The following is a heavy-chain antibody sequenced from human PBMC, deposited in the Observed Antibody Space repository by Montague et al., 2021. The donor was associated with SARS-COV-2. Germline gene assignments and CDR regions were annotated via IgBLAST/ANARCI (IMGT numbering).Heavy chain of an antibody. CDR1: GFTFGDYV. V-gene: IGHV3-49*04. D-gene: IGHD3-22*01. CDR3: WRSSGP. CDR2: IRSKAYGGTT. J-gene: IGHJ5*02. Sequence: SLRLSCAASGFTFGDYVMSWVRQAPGKGLEWVGFIRSKAYGGTTEYAASGKGRFTISRDDSKSIAYLQMNSLRPDDTGVYYCWRSSGPWGQGTLVTVSS.